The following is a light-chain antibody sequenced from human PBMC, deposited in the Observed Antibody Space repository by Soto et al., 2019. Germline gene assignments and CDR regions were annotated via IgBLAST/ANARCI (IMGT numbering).Light chain of an antibody. CDR3: HQYNNWPWT. Sequence: ETVMTQSPVTLSVSPVDTATLSCRASQRVSNHFAWYQQKPGQAPRLLIYAASTRAAGVPVRFSGSGSETEFTLTIRSLQSEDFALYYCHQYNNWPWTFGQGTKVDIK. CDR1: QRVSNH. CDR2: AAS. J-gene: IGKJ1*01. V-gene: IGKV3-15*01.